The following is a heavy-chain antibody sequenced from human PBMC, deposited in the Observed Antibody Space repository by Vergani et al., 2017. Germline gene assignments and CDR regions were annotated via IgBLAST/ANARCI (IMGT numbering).Heavy chain of an antibody. Sequence: EVKLVESGGGLVQPGGSLRLSCSASGFTFRSNAVHWGRKAPGKGLDNVSANSNNGGSTYYADSVKGRFTITRDNSKNTLYLQMSSLRAEDTAVYYCVKGSARYFDWLLGDYYYYCMDVWGQGTTVTVSS. CDR1: GFTFRSNA. V-gene: IGHV3-64D*06. CDR3: VKGSARYFDWLLGDYYYYCMDV. CDR2: NSNNGGST. D-gene: IGHD3-9*01. J-gene: IGHJ6*02.